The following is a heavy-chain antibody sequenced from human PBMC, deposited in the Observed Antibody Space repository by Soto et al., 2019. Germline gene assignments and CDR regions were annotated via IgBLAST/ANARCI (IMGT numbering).Heavy chain of an antibody. J-gene: IGHJ4*02. Sequence: SETQSLTCTVSGGNISSYYWSWIRQPPGKGLEWIGYIYYSGSTDYDPSLKSRVTISVDTSKNQFSLKLSSVTAADTAVYYCARRQSSSWYGLWGQGTLVTVSS. CDR2: IYYSGST. V-gene: IGHV4-59*08. CDR3: ARRQSSSWYGL. CDR1: GGNISSYY. D-gene: IGHD6-13*01.